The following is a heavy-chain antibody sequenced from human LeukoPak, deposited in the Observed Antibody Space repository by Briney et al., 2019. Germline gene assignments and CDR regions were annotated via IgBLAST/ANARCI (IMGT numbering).Heavy chain of an antibody. Sequence: GGSLRLSCAASGFTFSSYGMHWVRQAPGKGLEWVAFIRYDGSNKYYADSVKGRFTISRDNSKNTLYLQMNSLRAEDTAVYYCAKESGDYVSGAFDIWGQGTMVTVPS. CDR1: GFTFSSYG. CDR3: AKESGDYVSGAFDI. J-gene: IGHJ3*02. V-gene: IGHV3-30*02. CDR2: IRYDGSNK. D-gene: IGHD4-17*01.